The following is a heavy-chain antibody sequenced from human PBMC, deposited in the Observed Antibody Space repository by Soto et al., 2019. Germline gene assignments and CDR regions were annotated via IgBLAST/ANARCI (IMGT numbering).Heavy chain of an antibody. CDR3: ARVLSEKKGFDY. CDR1: GGTFSSYA. CDR2: IIPIFGTA. Sequence: VASVKVSCKASGGTFSSYAISWVRQAPGQGLEWMGGIIPIFGTANYAQKFQGRVTITADESTSTAYMELSSLRSEDTAVYYCARVLSEKKGFDYWGQGTLVTVSS. J-gene: IGHJ4*02. V-gene: IGHV1-69*13. D-gene: IGHD2-8*02.